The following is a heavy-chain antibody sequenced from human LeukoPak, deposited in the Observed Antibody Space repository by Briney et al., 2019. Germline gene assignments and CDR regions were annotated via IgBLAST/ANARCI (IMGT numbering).Heavy chain of an antibody. D-gene: IGHD3-3*02. CDR3: ARHVTISRPYDASEI. Sequence: SETLSVTCTVSGDSISSLYWSWIRQPPGKGLEWIGYIYYSGGTDYNPSLKSRVTISVDTSKNQFSPKLRSVTAADTAVYYCARHVTISRPYDASEIWGQGTMVTVSP. J-gene: IGHJ3*02. V-gene: IGHV4-59*08. CDR2: IYYSGGT. CDR1: GDSISSLY.